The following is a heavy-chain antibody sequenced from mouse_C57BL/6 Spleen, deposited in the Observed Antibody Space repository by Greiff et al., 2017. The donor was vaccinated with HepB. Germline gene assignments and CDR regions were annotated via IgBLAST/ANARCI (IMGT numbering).Heavy chain of an antibody. D-gene: IGHD1-1*01. V-gene: IGHV1-59*01. CDR1: GYTFTSYW. CDR2: IDPSDSYT. J-gene: IGHJ1*03. Sequence: QVQLQQPGAELVRPGTSVKLSCKASGYTFTSYWMHWVKQRPGQGLEWIGVIDPSDSYTNYNQKFKGKATLTVDTSSSTAYMQLSSLTSEDSAVYYCAIESPLITTVVATGYFDVWGTGTTVTVSS. CDR3: AIESPLITTVVATGYFDV.